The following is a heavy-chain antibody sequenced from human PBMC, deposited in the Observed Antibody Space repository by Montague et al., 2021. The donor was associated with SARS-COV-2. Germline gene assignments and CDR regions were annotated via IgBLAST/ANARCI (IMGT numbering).Heavy chain of an antibody. J-gene: IGHJ4*02. V-gene: IGHV4-39*07. Sequence: SETLSLTCTVSGGSISSSSYYWGWLRQPPGKGLEWIGEINHSGSTNYNPSLKSRVTISVDTSKNQFSLKLSSVTAADTAVYYCARGYQLRFLEWSSRQSTFDYWGQGTLVTVSS. CDR2: INHSGST. D-gene: IGHD3-3*01. CDR1: GGSISSSSYY. CDR3: ARGYQLRFLEWSSRQSTFDY.